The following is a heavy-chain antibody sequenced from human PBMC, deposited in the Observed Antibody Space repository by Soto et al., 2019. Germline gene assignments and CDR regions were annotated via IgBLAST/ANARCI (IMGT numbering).Heavy chain of an antibody. CDR2: ISGSGGST. CDR3: AKGSITGTPPWDYGMDV. Sequence: GGSLRLSCAASGFTFSSYAMSWVRQAPGKGLEWVSAISGSGGSTYYADSVKGRFTISRDNSKNTLYLQMNSLRAEDTAVYYCAKGSITGTPPWDYGMDVWGQGTTVTVSS. V-gene: IGHV3-23*01. D-gene: IGHD1-7*01. J-gene: IGHJ6*02. CDR1: GFTFSSYA.